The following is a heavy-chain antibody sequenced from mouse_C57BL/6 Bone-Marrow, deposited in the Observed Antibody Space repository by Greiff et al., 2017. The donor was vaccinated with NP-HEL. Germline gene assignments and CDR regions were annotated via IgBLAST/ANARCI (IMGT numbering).Heavy chain of an antibody. CDR2: ICPEDGDT. CDR3: STSGNGGYAMGY. Sequence: EVQLQQSGAELVRPGASVKMSCTVSGFNFTDDCMHWVKQRPEKGLEWIGWICPEDGDTEYAAKFQGKATITADTTSNTAYLPLSSLTTEDTAVTYCSTSGNGGYAMGYWGRGTGVTVTA. D-gene: IGHD1-1*01. V-gene: IGHV14-4*01. J-gene: IGHJ4*01. CDR1: GFNFTDDC.